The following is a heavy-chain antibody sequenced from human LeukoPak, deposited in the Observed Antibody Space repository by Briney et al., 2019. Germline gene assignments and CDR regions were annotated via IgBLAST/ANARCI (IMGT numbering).Heavy chain of an antibody. J-gene: IGHJ4*02. CDR1: GGTFSSYA. CDR2: MNPNSGNT. D-gene: IGHD2-2*01. V-gene: IGHV1-8*02. Sequence: GASVKVSCKASGGTFSSYAISWVRQAPGQGLEWMGWMNPNSGNTGYAQKFQGRVTMTRNTSISTAYMELSSLRSEDTAVYYCARESHCSSTSCYGGGDDYWGQGTLVTVSS. CDR3: ARESHCSSTSCYGGGDDY.